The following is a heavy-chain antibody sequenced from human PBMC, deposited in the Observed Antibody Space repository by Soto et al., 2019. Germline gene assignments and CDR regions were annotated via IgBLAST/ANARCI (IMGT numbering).Heavy chain of an antibody. D-gene: IGHD2-8*01. CDR3: VSWVSVHFDY. CDR2: INTDGSTT. V-gene: IGHV3-74*01. Sequence: PGGSLRLSCAASVFTFSSHWMHWVRQAPGKGLVWVSRINTDGSTTNYADYVKGRFTISRDSSRNTVNLLMNRLRVEDTARYFCVSWVSVHFDYWGPGTLVTVSS. J-gene: IGHJ4*02. CDR1: VFTFSSHW.